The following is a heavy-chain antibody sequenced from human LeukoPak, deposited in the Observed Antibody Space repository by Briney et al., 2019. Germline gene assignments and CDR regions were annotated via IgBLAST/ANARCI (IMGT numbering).Heavy chain of an antibody. Sequence: PSETLSLTCTVSGHSISSGYYWGWIRPPPGKGLEWIDYIYYSGSTNYNPSLKSRVTISLDTYKNQVSLRLSSVTAADTGVYYCARKDGDWWGQGTLVTVSS. J-gene: IGHJ4*02. CDR3: ARKDGDW. CDR2: IYYSGST. V-gene: IGHV4-38-2*02. CDR1: GHSISSGYY. D-gene: IGHD3-9*01.